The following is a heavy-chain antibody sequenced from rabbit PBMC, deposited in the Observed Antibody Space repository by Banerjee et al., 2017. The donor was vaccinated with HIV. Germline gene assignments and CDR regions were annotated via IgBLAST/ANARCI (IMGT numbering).Heavy chain of an antibody. CDR1: GFDFNSDFY. J-gene: IGHJ4*01. CDR2: IAAGSNGGT. CDR3: ARSYAGYIGYDDLYL. D-gene: IGHD7-1*01. Sequence: QSLEESGGDLVKPGASLTLTCTASGFDFNSDFYMCWVRQAPGKGLEWIGTIAAGSNGGTWYASWVNGRFTISKTSSTTVTLQLNSLTAADTATYFCARSYAGYIGYDDLYLWGQGTLVTVS. V-gene: IGHV1S40*01.